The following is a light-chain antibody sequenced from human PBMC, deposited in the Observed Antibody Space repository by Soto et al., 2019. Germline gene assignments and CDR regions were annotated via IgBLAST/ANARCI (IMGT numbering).Light chain of an antibody. V-gene: IGLV2-11*01. J-gene: IGLJ3*02. Sequence: QSALTQPRSVSGSPGQSVTISCTGTSSDVGDYNYVSWYQLHPGKAPKLMIYDVSKRPSGVPDRFSGSKSDNTASLTISGLQAEDEADFYCCSYAGSYTWVFGGGTKLTVL. CDR3: CSYAGSYTWV. CDR1: SSDVGDYNY. CDR2: DVS.